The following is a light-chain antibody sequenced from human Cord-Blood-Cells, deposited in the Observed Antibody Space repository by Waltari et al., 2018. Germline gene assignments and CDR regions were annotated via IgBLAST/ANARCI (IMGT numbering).Light chain of an antibody. CDR3: QQSYSTPFT. Sequence: DIQMTQSPSSLSASVGDRVTITCRASQSISSYLNWYQQKPGKAPKLLIYAASSLQSGVPSRLRGSVSGTDFTLTISSLQPEDFATYYGQQSYSTPFTFGPGTKVDIK. CDR1: QSISSY. J-gene: IGKJ3*01. CDR2: AAS. V-gene: IGKV1-39*01.